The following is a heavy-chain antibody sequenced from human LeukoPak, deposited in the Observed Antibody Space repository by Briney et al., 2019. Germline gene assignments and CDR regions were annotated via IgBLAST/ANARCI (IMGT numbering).Heavy chain of an antibody. D-gene: IGHD6-13*01. CDR2: IYYSGST. CDR3: ARDRTAAAGTNWFDP. J-gene: IGHJ5*02. CDR1: GGSISSYY. V-gene: IGHV4-59*01. Sequence: PSETLSLTCTVSGGSISSYYWSWIRQPPGKGLEWIGYIYYSGSTNYNPSLKSRVTISVDTSKNQFSLKLSSVTAADTAVYYCARDRTAAAGTNWFDPWGQGTLVTVSS.